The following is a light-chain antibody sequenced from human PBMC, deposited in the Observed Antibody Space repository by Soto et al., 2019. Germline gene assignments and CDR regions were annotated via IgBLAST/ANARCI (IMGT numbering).Light chain of an antibody. CDR3: TSFTSSTTYV. CDR1: SSDVGGYNY. V-gene: IGLV2-14*01. CDR2: EVS. J-gene: IGLJ1*01. Sequence: QSVLTQPASVSGSPGQSITISCTGTSSDVGGYNYVCWYQHHPGKAPKLIISEVSNRPSGVSDRFSGSKSGNTAPLTISGLQPEDEADYYCTSFTSSTTYVFGTGTKVTVL.